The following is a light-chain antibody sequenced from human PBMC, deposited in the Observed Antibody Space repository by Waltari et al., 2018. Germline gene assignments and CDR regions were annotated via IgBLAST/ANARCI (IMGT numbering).Light chain of an antibody. Sequence: QSALPQPASVSGSPGQSITISSTGTSRDVCSYNYVSWYQQPPGKAPKLMIYDVTNRPSGVSNRFSGSKSGNTASLTISGLQAEDEADYYCRSYTSSSTLGVFGTGTKVTVL. V-gene: IGLV2-14*01. CDR1: SRDVCSYNY. CDR3: RSYTSSSTLGV. J-gene: IGLJ1*01. CDR2: DVT.